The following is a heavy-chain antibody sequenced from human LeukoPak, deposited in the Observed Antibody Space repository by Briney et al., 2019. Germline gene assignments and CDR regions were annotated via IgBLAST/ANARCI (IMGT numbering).Heavy chain of an antibody. CDR3: ARDDSVVQLGTFDY. J-gene: IGHJ4*02. D-gene: IGHD1-1*01. Sequence: ASVKVSCKASGYTFTSYYMHWVRQAPGQGLEWMGWINPNSGGTNYARKFQGRVTMTRDTSISTAYMELSRLRSGDTAVYYCARDDSVVQLGTFDYWGQGTPVTVSS. CDR1: GYTFTSYY. V-gene: IGHV1-2*02. CDR2: INPNSGGT.